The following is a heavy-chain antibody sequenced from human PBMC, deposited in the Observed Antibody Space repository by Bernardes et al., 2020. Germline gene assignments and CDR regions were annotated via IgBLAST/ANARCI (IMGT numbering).Heavy chain of an antibody. CDR2: ISASRGDT. D-gene: IGHD6-19*01. CDR1: GYTFSNHG. CDR3: ARDLYCSGKAEDTCPSGQDH. V-gene: IGHV1-18*04. Sequence: VKVSCKASGYTFSNHGITWVRQAPGQGLEWLGWISASRGDTDYARKFQGRLTLTRDTSTTTAYLEMRSLRSDDTAIYYCARDLYCSGKAEDTCPSGQDHWGQGARVTVSS. J-gene: IGHJ4*02.